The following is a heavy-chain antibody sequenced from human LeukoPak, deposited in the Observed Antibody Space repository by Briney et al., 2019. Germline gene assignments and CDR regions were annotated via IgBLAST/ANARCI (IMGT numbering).Heavy chain of an antibody. V-gene: IGHV3-20*04. CDR1: GFTFDDYG. Sequence: GGSLRLSCAASGFTFDDYGMSWVRQAPGKGLEWVSGINWNGGSTGYADSVKGRFTISRDNAKNSLYLQMNSLRAEDTALYYCATRWFGELLYSAFDIWGQGTMVTVSS. D-gene: IGHD3-10*01. J-gene: IGHJ3*02. CDR2: INWNGGST. CDR3: ATRWFGELLYSAFDI.